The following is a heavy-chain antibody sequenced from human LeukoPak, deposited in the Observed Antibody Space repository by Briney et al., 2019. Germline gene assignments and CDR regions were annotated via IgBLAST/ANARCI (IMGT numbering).Heavy chain of an antibody. J-gene: IGHJ3*02. CDR2: MTPNSGNT. CDR3: ARDPRRSSSSILLEPFDI. V-gene: IGHV1-8*03. CDR1: GYTFTSYD. D-gene: IGHD6-6*01. Sequence: ASVKVSCKASGYTFTSYDINWVRQATGQGLEWMGWMTPNSGNTGYAQKFQGRVTITRNTSISTAYMELSSLRSEDTTVYYCARDPRRSSSSILLEPFDIWGQGTMVTVSS.